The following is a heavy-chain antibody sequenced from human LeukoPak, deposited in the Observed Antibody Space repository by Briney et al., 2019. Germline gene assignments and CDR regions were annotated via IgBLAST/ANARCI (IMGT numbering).Heavy chain of an antibody. Sequence: PSETLSLTCTVSGGSIRSSSYYWGWIRQPPGKGLEWIGSISYSGSTYYNPSLKSRVTISFDTSKNQFSLRLSSVTAADTAVYYCARSDIVATVWGQGTLVTVSS. CDR1: GGSIRSSSYY. J-gene: IGHJ4*02. CDR2: ISYSGST. CDR3: ARSDIVATV. V-gene: IGHV4-39*07. D-gene: IGHD5-12*01.